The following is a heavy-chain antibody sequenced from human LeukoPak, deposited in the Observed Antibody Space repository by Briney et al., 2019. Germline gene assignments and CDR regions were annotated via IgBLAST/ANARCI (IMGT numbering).Heavy chain of an antibody. V-gene: IGHV3-23*01. CDR1: GFTFTSYA. CDR3: ASGGLRYFDSYSFHI. D-gene: IGHD3-9*01. CDR2: ISGSGDTT. J-gene: IGHJ3*02. Sequence: GGSLRLSCAASGFTFTSYAMSWVRQAPGKGLEWVSAISGSGDTTYYADSVRGRFTISRDNSKNTLFLQMNSLRAEDTAVYYCASGGLRYFDSYSFHIWGQGTMVTVSS.